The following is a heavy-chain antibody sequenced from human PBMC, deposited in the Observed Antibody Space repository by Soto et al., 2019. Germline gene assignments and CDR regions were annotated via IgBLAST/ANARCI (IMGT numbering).Heavy chain of an antibody. V-gene: IGHV3-21*01. D-gene: IGHD5-12*01. CDR1: GFTFSEYS. Sequence: GGSLRLSCTASGFTFSEYSMSWVRQAPGKGLEWVSSITHSGTYVYYADSVKGRFTISRDSASNSLFLQMTSLRAEDTAVYHCARARGNDWYSDYWGQGTLVTVSS. CDR3: ARARGNDWYSDY. J-gene: IGHJ4*02. CDR2: ITHSGTYV.